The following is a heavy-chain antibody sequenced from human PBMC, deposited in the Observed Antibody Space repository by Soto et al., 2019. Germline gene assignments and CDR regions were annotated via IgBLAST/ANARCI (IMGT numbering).Heavy chain of an antibody. CDR3: TTDRVYYDFWSGYYNLDY. J-gene: IGHJ4*02. D-gene: IGHD3-3*01. CDR2: IKSKTDGGTT. Sequence: PVGSLRLSCAVSGFTFGNAWMNWVRQAPGKGLEWVGRIKSKTDGGTTDYAAPVKGRFTISRDDSKNTLYLQMNSLKTEDTAVYYCTTDRVYYDFWSGYYNLDYWGQGTLVTGSS. V-gene: IGHV3-15*07. CDR1: GFTFGNAW.